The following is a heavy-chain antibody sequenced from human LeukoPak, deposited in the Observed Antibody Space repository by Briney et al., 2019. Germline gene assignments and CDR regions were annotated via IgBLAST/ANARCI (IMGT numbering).Heavy chain of an antibody. CDR3: ARDGGSYYYDSSGYYYFDY. Sequence: GGSLRLSCAASGFTFSTYAMHWVRQAPGKGLEWVAVISYDGGHNFYVDSVRGRFTISRDNAKNSLYLQMNSLRAEDTAVYYCARDGGSYYYDSSGYYYFDYWGQGTLVTVCS. CDR1: GFTFSTYA. CDR2: ISYDGGHN. D-gene: IGHD3-22*01. V-gene: IGHV3-30*04. J-gene: IGHJ4*02.